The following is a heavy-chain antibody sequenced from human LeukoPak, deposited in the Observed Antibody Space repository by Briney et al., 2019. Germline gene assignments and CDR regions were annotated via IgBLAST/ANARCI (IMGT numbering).Heavy chain of an antibody. CDR3: AKDGGSGMGFDP. Sequence: GGSLRLSCAASGFTFSNYAMTWVRQAPGKGLEWVSGIRAGGGSTNFADSVRGRFTLSTDNSKNTLYLQMNSLRAEDAAIYYCAKDGGSGMGFDPWGQGTLVAVSS. CDR2: IRAGGGST. J-gene: IGHJ5*02. D-gene: IGHD3-10*01. V-gene: IGHV3-23*01. CDR1: GFTFSNYA.